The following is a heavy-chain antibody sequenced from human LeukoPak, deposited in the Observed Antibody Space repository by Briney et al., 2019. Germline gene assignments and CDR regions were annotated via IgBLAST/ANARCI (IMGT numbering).Heavy chain of an antibody. CDR1: GFTFSSYW. Sequence: PGGSLRLSCAASGFTFSSYWMHWVRQAPGKGLVWLSRINNDDVGTTYADSVKGRFTISRDNAKNTLYLQMNSLRAEDTAVYYCAGPAYYYGSGSQDAFDIWGQGTKVTVSS. V-gene: IGHV3-74*01. D-gene: IGHD3-10*01. J-gene: IGHJ3*02. CDR3: AGPAYYYGSGSQDAFDI. CDR2: INNDDVGT.